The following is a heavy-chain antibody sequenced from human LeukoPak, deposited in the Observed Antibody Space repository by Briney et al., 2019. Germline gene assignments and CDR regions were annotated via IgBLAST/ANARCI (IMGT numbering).Heavy chain of an antibody. CDR2: IYPGDSNT. D-gene: IGHD1-20*01. CDR1: GYSFTSYW. Sequence: RGESLKISCKASGYSFTSYWIAWVRQMPGKGLEWMGIIYPGDSNTRYSPSFQGQVTISADKSINTAYLQMNSLRAEDTAVYYCARLLAYNSGGEAFDHWGQGTLVTVSS. CDR3: ARLLAYNSGGEAFDH. V-gene: IGHV5-51*01. J-gene: IGHJ4*02.